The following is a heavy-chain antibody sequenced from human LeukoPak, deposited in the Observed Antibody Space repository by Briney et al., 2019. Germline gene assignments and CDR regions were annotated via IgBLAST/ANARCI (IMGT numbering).Heavy chain of an antibody. CDR1: DYTFTSYG. D-gene: IGHD3-22*01. CDR3: AGESSGYYYGGY. CDR2: ISAYNGNT. V-gene: IGHV1-18*01. J-gene: IGHJ4*02. Sequence: ASVKVSCKASDYTFTSYGISWVRQAPGQGLEWMGWISAYNGNTNYAQKLQGRVTMTTDTSTSTAYMELRSLRSDDTAVYYCAGESSGYYYGGYWGQGTLVTVSS.